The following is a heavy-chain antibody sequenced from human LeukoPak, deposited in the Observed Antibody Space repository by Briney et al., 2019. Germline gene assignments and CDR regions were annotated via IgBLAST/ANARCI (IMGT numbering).Heavy chain of an antibody. D-gene: IGHD1-14*01. CDR2: FDPEDGET. CDR1: GYTLTELS. CDR3: ATDSPYKHGYWFDP. J-gene: IGHJ5*02. Sequence: ASVTVSCKVSGYTLTELSMHWVRQAPGKGLEWMGGFDPEDGETIYAQKFQGRVTMTEDTSTDTAYMELSSLRSEDTAVYYCATDSPYKHGYWFDPWGQGTLVTVSS. V-gene: IGHV1-24*01.